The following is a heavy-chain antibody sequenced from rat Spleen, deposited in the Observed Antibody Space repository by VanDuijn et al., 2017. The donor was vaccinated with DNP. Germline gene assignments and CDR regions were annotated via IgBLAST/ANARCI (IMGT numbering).Heavy chain of an antibody. CDR1: GFTFSDYA. Sequence: EVQLVESGGGLVQPGNSLKLSCADSGFTFSDYAMAWVRQSPKKALEWVASIIYDGTTTYYRDSVKGRFTISRNNAKSTLYLQMDSLRSEDTATYYCTTQLTTISPPFAYWGQGTLVTVSS. CDR3: TTQLTTISPPFAY. CDR2: IIYDGTTT. V-gene: IGHV5S10*01. J-gene: IGHJ3*01. D-gene: IGHD1-8*01.